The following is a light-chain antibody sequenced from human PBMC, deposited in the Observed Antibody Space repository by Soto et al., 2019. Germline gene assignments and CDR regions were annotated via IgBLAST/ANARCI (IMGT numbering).Light chain of an antibody. CDR3: QQYNNWPPLT. CDR1: QSVSSSY. CDR2: GAS. J-gene: IGKJ4*01. Sequence: EIVLTQSPGTLSLSPGERATLSCRASQSVSSSYLAWYQQKPGQAPRLLIYGASSRATGIPDRFSGSGSGTDFTLTINSLQSEDFAVYYCQQYNNWPPLTFGGGTKVDIK. V-gene: IGKV3-20*01.